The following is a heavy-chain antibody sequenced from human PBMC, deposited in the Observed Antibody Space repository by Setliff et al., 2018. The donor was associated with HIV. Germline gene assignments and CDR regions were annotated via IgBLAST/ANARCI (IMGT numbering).Heavy chain of an antibody. Sequence: PSETLYLTCRVSGGSIRSDNYYWAWIRQPPGKRLEWIASIHHTGGTYYNPSLKSRVTISVDTSKDQFSLKLRSLTATDTAIYHCARSMRYFYDTSGFSWFDPWGQGTLVTVSS. CDR1: GGSIRSDNYY. D-gene: IGHD3-22*01. V-gene: IGHV4-39*01. CDR3: ARSMRYFYDTSGFSWFDP. CDR2: IHHTGGT. J-gene: IGHJ5*02.